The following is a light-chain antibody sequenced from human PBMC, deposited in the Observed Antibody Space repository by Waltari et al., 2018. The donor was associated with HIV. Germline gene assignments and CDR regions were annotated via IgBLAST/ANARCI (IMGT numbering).Light chain of an antibody. CDR1: RSDVGGYHY. CDR2: EVT. V-gene: IGLV2-8*01. J-gene: IGLJ2*01. Sequence: QSALTQPPSASGSPGQPVTIACTGNRSDVGGYHYVSWYQQYPGKAPNHMIYEVTKRPSGVPDRFSGSKSGNTASLTVSGLQSEDEADYYCSSYAGSNNYVVFGGGTRLTVL. CDR3: SSYAGSNNYVV.